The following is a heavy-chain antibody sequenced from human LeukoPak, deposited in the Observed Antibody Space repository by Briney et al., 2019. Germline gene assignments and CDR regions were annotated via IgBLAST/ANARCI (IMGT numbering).Heavy chain of an antibody. CDR1: GYTFTSYA. Sequence: ASVKVSCKASGYTFTSYAMHWVRQAPGQRLEWMGWINAGNGNTKYSQKFQGRVTITRDTSASTAYMELSSLRSDDTAVYYCARDAVYYCSSTSCYNFDYWGQGTLVTVSS. CDR3: ARDAVYYCSSTSCYNFDY. J-gene: IGHJ4*02. V-gene: IGHV1-3*01. CDR2: INAGNGNT. D-gene: IGHD2-2*01.